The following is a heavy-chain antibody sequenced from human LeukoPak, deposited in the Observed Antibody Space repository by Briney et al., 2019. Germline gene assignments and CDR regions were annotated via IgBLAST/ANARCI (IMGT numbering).Heavy chain of an antibody. D-gene: IGHD3-9*01. CDR3: ASLGTLVP. CDR2: INTDGSIT. Sequence: GGSLRLSCAASGFTFSTYLMHWVRQAPGKGLVWVSRINTDGSITAYADSVKGRFTISRDNAKNTLYLQMNSLRDEDTAVYYCASLGTLVPWGQGTLVTVSS. V-gene: IGHV3-74*01. CDR1: GFTFSTYL. J-gene: IGHJ5*02.